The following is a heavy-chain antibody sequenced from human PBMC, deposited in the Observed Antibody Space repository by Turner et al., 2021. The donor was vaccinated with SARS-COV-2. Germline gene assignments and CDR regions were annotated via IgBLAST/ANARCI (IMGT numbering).Heavy chain of an antibody. Sequence: QLQLQESGSGRVKPSQTLSLTSAVSGGSISSGRYSWSWTRQPPGKGLEWTGYIYHSGSTYYNPSLMSRVTITLNRSKNQFSLKLSSVTAADTAVYYCSRVDYYYYGMDVWGQGTTVTVSS. CDR3: SRVDYYYYGMDV. CDR1: GGSISSGRYS. CDR2: IYHSGST. V-gene: IGHV4-30-2*01. J-gene: IGHJ6*02.